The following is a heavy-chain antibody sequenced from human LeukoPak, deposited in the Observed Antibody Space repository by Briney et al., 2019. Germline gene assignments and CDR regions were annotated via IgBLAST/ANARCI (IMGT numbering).Heavy chain of an antibody. CDR1: GHTFTGYY. J-gene: IGHJ5*02. V-gene: IGHV1-2*06. D-gene: IGHD2-15*01. CDR2: INPNSGGT. Sequence: ASVKVSCKASGHTFTGYYMHWVRQAPGQGLEWMGRINPNSGGTNYAQKFQGRVTMTRDTSISTAYMELSRLRSDDTAVYYCARERRYCSGGSCYPHNWFDPWGQGTLVTVSS. CDR3: ARERRYCSGGSCYPHNWFDP.